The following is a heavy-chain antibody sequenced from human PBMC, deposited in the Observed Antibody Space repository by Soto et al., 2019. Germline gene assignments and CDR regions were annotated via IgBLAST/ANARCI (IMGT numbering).Heavy chain of an antibody. CDR3: ARGESSSSYGYYYYYGMDV. V-gene: IGHV4-39*01. CDR2: IYYSGST. J-gene: IGHJ6*02. CDR1: GGSISSSSYY. D-gene: IGHD6-6*01. Sequence: KTSETLSLTCTVSGGSISSSSYYWGWIRQPPGKGLEWIGSIYYSGSTYYNPSLKSRVTISVDTSKNQFSLKLSSVTAADTAVYYCARGESSSSYGYYYYYGMDVWGQGTTVTVSS.